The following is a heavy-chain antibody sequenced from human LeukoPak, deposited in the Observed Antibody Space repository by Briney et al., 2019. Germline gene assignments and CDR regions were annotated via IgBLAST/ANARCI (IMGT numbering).Heavy chain of an antibody. J-gene: IGHJ4*02. CDR2: INSDGSIT. Sequence: GGSLRLSCAASGFTFRSYWMHWVRQAPGKGLVWVSRINSDGSITDYADSVKGRFTISRDNAKNTLYLQMNSLRAEDTAVYYCTRPLKYSSSWSLEYWGQGTPVTVSS. V-gene: IGHV3-74*01. CDR3: TRPLKYSSSWSLEY. D-gene: IGHD6-13*01. CDR1: GFTFRSYW.